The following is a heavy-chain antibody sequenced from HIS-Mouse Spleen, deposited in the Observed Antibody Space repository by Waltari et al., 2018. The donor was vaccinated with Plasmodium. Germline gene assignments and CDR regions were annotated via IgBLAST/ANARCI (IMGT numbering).Heavy chain of an antibody. CDR3: ARVSSSSAFDI. CDR2: ISSSSSYI. V-gene: IGHV3-21*01. Sequence: EVQLVESGGGLVKPGGSLRLSCAASGFTFSSYSMNWVRQAPGKGLEWVSSISSSSSYIYYADSVKCRFTISRDNAKNSLYLQMNSLRAEDTAVYYCARVSSSSAFDIWGQGTMVTVSS. CDR1: GFTFSSYS. J-gene: IGHJ3*02. D-gene: IGHD6-6*01.